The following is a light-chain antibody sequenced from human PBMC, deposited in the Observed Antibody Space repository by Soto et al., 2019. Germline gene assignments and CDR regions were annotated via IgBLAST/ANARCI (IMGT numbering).Light chain of an antibody. CDR1: QSISSW. CDR2: AAS. J-gene: IGKJ3*01. CDR3: QRYKSAPT. Sequence: DIQMTQSPSALSASVGDRVTITFRASQSISSWLAWYQQKPGKVPKLLIYAASTLQSGVPSRFSGSGSGTDFTLTISSLQPEDVATYYCQRYKSAPTFGPGTKVDI. V-gene: IGKV1-27*01.